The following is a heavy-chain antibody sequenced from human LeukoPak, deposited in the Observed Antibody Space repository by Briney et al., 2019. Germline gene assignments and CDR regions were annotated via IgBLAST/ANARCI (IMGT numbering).Heavy chain of an antibody. J-gene: IGHJ6*03. CDR1: GFTFDDYT. CDR3: AKGGWVPSSYYSMDV. D-gene: IGHD5-12*01. CDR2: ISWDGGST. Sequence: GGSLRLSCAASGFTFDDYTMHWVRQAPGKGLEWVSLISWDGGSTYYADSVKGRFTISRDNSKNSLYLQMNSLRTEYTALYYCAKGGWVPSSYYSMDVWGKGTTVTISS. V-gene: IGHV3-43*01.